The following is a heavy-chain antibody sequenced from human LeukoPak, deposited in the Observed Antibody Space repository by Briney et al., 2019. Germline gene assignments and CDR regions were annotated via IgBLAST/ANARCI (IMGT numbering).Heavy chain of an antibody. J-gene: IGHJ1*01. CDR1: GFTFSSYG. Sequence: GGSLRLSCAASGFTFSSYGMHWVRQAPGKGLEWVAFIRYDGSNKYYADSVKGRFTISRDNSKNTLYLQMNSLRAEDTAVYYCAKDSVAARRSDEYFQHWGQGTLVTVSS. D-gene: IGHD6-6*01. CDR3: AKDSVAARRSDEYFQH. V-gene: IGHV3-30*02. CDR2: IRYDGSNK.